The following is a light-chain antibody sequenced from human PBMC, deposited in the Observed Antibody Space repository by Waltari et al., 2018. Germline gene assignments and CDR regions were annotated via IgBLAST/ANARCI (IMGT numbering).Light chain of an antibody. J-gene: IGLJ3*02. CDR2: GTT. CDR1: SSDVGHYNL. V-gene: IGLV2-23*01. Sequence: QSALTQPASVSGSPGQSITISCTGTSSDVGHYNLVSWYQQHPGQAPKLIIYGTTKRPSGVSKRCSGSKSGNTASLAVSGLQTEDEAEYYCCSYGGYNTPWVFGGGTKLTVL. CDR3: CSYGGYNTPWV.